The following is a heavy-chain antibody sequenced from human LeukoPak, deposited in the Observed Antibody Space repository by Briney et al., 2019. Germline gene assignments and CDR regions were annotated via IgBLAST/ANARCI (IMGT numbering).Heavy chain of an antibody. J-gene: IGHJ5*02. D-gene: IGHD2-21*02. CDR2: ISSSSSYI. CDR1: GFTFSSYS. Sequence: PGGSLRLSCAASGFTFSSYSMNWVRQAPGKGLEWVSSISSSSSYIYYADSVKGRFTISRDNAKNSLYLQMNSLRAEDTAVYYCARDVLSCGGDCYSPRNWFDPWGQGTLVTVSS. V-gene: IGHV3-21*01. CDR3: ARDVLSCGGDCYSPRNWFDP.